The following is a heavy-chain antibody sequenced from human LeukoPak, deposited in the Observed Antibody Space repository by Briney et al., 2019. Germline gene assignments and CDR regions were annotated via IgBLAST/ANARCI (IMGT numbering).Heavy chain of an antibody. Sequence: SVKVSCKASGFTFTSSAVQWVRQARGQRLEWIGWIVVGSGNTNYAQKFQERVTITRDMSTSTAYMELSSLRSEDTAVYYCAALVGYCSSTSCYKGPNYYGSQSYFGYWGQGTLVTVSS. J-gene: IGHJ4*02. CDR2: IVVGSGNT. CDR3: AALVGYCSSTSCYKGPNYYGSQSYFGY. CDR1: GFTFTSSA. D-gene: IGHD2-2*02. V-gene: IGHV1-58*01.